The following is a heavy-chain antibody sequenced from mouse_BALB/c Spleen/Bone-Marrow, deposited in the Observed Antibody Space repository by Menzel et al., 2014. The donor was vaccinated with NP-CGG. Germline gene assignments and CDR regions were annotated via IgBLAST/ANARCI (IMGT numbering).Heavy chain of an antibody. CDR3: ARSGSSSGYFDY. CDR2: ISSGSSTI. Sequence: EVMLVESGGGLVQPGGSRKLSCAASGFTFSSFAMHWVRQAPEKGLEWVAYISSGSSTIYYADTVMGRFTISRDNPKNTLFLRMTSLRSEDTAMYYCARSGSSSGYFDYWGQGTTLTVSS. CDR1: GFTFSSFA. J-gene: IGHJ2*01. D-gene: IGHD1-1*01. V-gene: IGHV5-17*02.